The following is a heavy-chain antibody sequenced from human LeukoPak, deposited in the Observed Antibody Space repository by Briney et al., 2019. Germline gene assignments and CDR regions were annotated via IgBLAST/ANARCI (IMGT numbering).Heavy chain of an antibody. V-gene: IGHV3-23*01. CDR2: ISGGADRT. Sequence: GGSLRLSCEAPGFTFSNHAMSWVRRAPAKGLEWVSAISGGADRTYYADSVKGRFTISRDNSKDTLYLQMDSLRAEDTAVYYCAKDRGASDVDYFDCGGQGTLVTVSS. J-gene: IGHJ4*02. CDR3: AKDRGASDVDYFDC. D-gene: IGHD3-16*01. CDR1: GFTFSNHA.